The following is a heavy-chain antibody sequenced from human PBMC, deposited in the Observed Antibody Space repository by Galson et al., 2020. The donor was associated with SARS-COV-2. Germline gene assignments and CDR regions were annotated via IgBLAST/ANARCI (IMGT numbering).Heavy chain of an antibody. CDR2: LYYSGST. Sequence: ETSETLSLTCTVSGGSISNYYWSWLRQPPGKGLEWIGYLYYSGSTNYNPSLKSRVTISVDTSENQFSLKPTSVTAADTAVYYWARFAGYCRGTSCYTLYWYFDLWGRGNLVTVSS. CDR1: GGSISNYY. D-gene: IGHD2-2*02. V-gene: IGHV4-59*01. CDR3: ARFAGYCRGTSCYTLYWYFDL. J-gene: IGHJ2*01.